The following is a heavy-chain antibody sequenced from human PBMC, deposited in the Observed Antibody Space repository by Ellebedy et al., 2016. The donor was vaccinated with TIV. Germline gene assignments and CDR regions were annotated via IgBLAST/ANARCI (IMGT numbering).Heavy chain of an antibody. D-gene: IGHD3-22*01. J-gene: IGHJ4*02. Sequence: MPSETLSLTCTVSGGSISSSSYYWGWIRQPPGKGLEWIGSIYYSGSTYYNPSLKSRVTISVDTSKNQFSLKLSSVTAADTAVYYCGYYDSSGYFFDYWGQGTLVTVSS. CDR3: GYYDSSGYFFDY. V-gene: IGHV4-39*01. CDR2: IYYSGST. CDR1: GGSISSSSYY.